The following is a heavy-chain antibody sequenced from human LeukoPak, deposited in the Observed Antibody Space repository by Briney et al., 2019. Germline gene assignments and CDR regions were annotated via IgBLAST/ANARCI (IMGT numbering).Heavy chain of an antibody. CDR3: ARGGRDRWHRGYFDY. V-gene: IGHV4-39*01. CDR1: GGSISSYY. CDR2: IYYSGST. D-gene: IGHD4-23*01. J-gene: IGHJ4*02. Sequence: KPSETLSLTCTVSGGSISSYYWNWIRQPPGKGLEWIGSIYYSGSTYYNPSLKSRVTISVDTSKNQFSLKLSSVTAADTAVYYCARGGRDRWHRGYFDYWGQGTLVTVSS.